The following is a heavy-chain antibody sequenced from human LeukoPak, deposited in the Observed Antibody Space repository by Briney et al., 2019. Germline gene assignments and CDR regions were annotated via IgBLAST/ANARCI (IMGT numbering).Heavy chain of an antibody. J-gene: IGHJ5*02. Sequence: VASVKVSCKASGGTFSSYAISWVRQAPGQGLEWMGRIIPILGIANYAQKFQGRVTITADKSTSTAYMELSSLRSEDTAVYYCARESLYGSGSYYYWFDPWGQGTLVTVSS. CDR3: ARESLYGSGSYYYWFDP. CDR1: GGTFSSYA. V-gene: IGHV1-69*04. D-gene: IGHD3-10*01. CDR2: IIPILGIA.